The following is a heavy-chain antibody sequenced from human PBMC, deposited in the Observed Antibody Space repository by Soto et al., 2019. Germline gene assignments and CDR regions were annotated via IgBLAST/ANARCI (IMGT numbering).Heavy chain of an antibody. CDR1: GFTFSSYA. V-gene: IGHV3-64*01. Sequence: HPGGSLRLSCAASGFTFSSYAMHWVRQAPGKGLEYVSAISSNGGSTYYANSVKGRFTISRDNSKNTLYLQMSSLRAEDMAVYYCAKDQSCIGGSCYGDLFDPRGQGSLVSVSS. CDR2: ISSNGGST. CDR3: AKDQSCIGGSCYGDLFDP. D-gene: IGHD2-15*01. J-gene: IGHJ5*02.